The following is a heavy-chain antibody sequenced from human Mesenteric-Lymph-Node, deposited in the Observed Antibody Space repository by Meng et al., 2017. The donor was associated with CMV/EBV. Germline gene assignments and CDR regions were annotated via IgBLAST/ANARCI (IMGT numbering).Heavy chain of an antibody. Sequence: GESLKISCVASGFTFSSYTMHWVRQPPGKGLEWVAVISSDSNEFYADSVKGRFTISRDNSKNTLSLQMNSLRAEDTAVYYCAARTVPTYDFCVDYWGQGTLVTVSS. D-gene: IGHD3-3*01. CDR1: GFTFSSYT. CDR3: AARTVPTYDFCVDY. J-gene: IGHJ4*02. CDR2: ISSDSNE. V-gene: IGHV3-30*14.